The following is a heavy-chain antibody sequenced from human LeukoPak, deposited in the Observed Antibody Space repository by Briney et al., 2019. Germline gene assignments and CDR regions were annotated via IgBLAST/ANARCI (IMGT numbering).Heavy chain of an antibody. CDR1: GFTFSSYA. J-gene: IGHJ4*02. CDR3: AKFPPIVVVPAAIAVFDY. V-gene: IGHV3-23*01. CDR2: ICGSGGST. Sequence: GGSLRLSCAASGFTFSSYAMSWVRQAPGKGLEWVSAICGSGGSTYYADSVKGRFTISRDNSKNTLYLQMNSLRAEDTAVYYCAKFPPIVVVPAAIAVFDYWGQGTLVTVSS. D-gene: IGHD2-2*01.